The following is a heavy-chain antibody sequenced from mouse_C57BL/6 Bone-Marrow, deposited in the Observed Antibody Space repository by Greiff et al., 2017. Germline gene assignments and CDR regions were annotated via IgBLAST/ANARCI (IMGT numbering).Heavy chain of an antibody. CDR3: ARSRYSNYPAWFAY. Sequence: QVQLKESDAELVKPGASVKISCKVSGYTFTDHPIHWMKQRPEQGLEWIGYNYPRDGSTKYNEKFKGKATLTADKSSSTAYMQLNSLPSEDSAVYFCARSRYSNYPAWFAYWGQGTLVTDSA. J-gene: IGHJ3*01. V-gene: IGHV1-78*01. D-gene: IGHD2-5*01. CDR1: GYTFTDHP. CDR2: NYPRDGST.